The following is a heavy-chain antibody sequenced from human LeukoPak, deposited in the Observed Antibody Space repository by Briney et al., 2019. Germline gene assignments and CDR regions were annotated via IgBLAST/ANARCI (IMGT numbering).Heavy chain of an antibody. Sequence: SETLSLTCTVSGGSISSYYWSWIRQPAGKGLEWIGRIYTSGSTNYNPSLKSRVTMSVDTSKNQFSLKLSSVTAADTAVYYCARDIAPFGELLPDYWGQGTLVTVSS. CDR2: IYTSGST. CDR1: GGSISSYY. J-gene: IGHJ4*02. V-gene: IGHV4-4*07. CDR3: ARDIAPFGELLPDY. D-gene: IGHD3-10*01.